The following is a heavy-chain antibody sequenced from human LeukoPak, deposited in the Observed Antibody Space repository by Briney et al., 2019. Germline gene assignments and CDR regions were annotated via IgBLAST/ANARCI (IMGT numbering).Heavy chain of an antibody. J-gene: IGHJ3*02. CDR3: ARRSGYYDSSGDDAFDI. Sequence: GASVKVSCKASGYTFTSYGISWVRQAPGQGLEWMGWISAYNGNTNYAQKLQGRVTMTTDTSTSTAYMELRSLRSDDTAVYYCARRSGYYDSSGDDAFDIWGQGTMVTVSS. CDR1: GYTFTSYG. CDR2: ISAYNGNT. D-gene: IGHD3-22*01. V-gene: IGHV1-18*01.